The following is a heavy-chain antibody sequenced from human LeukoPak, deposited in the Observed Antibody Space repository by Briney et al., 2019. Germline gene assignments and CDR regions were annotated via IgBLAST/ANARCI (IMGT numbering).Heavy chain of an antibody. CDR2: IYYSGST. Sequence: SETLSLTCTVSGGSISSSSYYWGWIRQPPGKGLEWIGSIYYSGSTYYNPSLKSRVTISVDTSKNQFSLKLSSVTAADTAVYYCARVGFRGDYEDYWGQGTLVTVSS. V-gene: IGHV4-39*07. J-gene: IGHJ4*02. D-gene: IGHD4-17*01. CDR1: GGSISSSSYY. CDR3: ARVGFRGDYEDY.